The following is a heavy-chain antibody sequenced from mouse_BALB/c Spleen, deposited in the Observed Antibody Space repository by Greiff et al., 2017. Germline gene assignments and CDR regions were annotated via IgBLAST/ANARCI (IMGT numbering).Heavy chain of an antibody. J-gene: IGHJ2*01. V-gene: IGHV1S127*01. D-gene: IGHD3-3*01. Sequence: VQLQQPGAELVKPGASVKMSCKASGYTFTSYWMHWVKQRPGQGLEWIGVIDPSDSYTSYNQKFKGKATLTVDTSSSTAYMQLSSLTSEDSAVYYCTREATGTSYYFDYWGQGTTLTVSS. CDR1: GYTFTSYW. CDR2: IDPSDSYT. CDR3: TREATGTSYYFDY.